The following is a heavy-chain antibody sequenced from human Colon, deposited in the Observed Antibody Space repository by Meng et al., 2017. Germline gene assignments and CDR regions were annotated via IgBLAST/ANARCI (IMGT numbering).Heavy chain of an antibody. J-gene: IGHJ4*02. Sequence: QLQLQESGPGLVKPSETLSLTCTVSGGFLNSDDFYWSWIRQSPGGGLEWIGLLSYGGSTFYNPSLRSRVAISADTSKSQFSLYLRSVTAADTAVYYCAREWRHYYGAGSFDHWGQGALVTVSS. CDR2: LSYGGST. V-gene: IGHV4-30-4*01. D-gene: IGHD3-10*01. CDR1: GGFLNSDDFY. CDR3: AREWRHYYGAGSFDH.